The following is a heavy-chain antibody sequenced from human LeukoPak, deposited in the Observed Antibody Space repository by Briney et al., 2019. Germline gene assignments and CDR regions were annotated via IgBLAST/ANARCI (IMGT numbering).Heavy chain of an antibody. CDR2: IYTSGIT. D-gene: IGHD3-3*01. V-gene: IGHV4-39*07. CDR3: ARDGGAMDV. CDR1: GGSISSSSYY. J-gene: IGHJ6*03. Sequence: SETLSLTCTVSGGSISSSSYYWGWIRQPPGKGLEWIGRIYTSGITNYNPYLKSRVTMSVDTSKKQFSLKLSSVTAADTAVYYCARDGGAMDVWGKGTTVTISS.